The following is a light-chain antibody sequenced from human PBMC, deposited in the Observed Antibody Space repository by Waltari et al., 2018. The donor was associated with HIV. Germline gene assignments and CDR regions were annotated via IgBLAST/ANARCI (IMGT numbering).Light chain of an antibody. J-gene: IGLJ2*01. Sequence: QSALTQPASVSGSPGQSITISCTGTSSDVGGYNYVSWYQQHPGKAPQLMIYEVSNRPSGFSNRFSGSKSGNTASLTISGLQAEDEADYYCSSYTSSSTLVFGGGTKLTVL. CDR3: SSYTSSSTLV. CDR2: EVS. CDR1: SSDVGGYNY. V-gene: IGLV2-14*01.